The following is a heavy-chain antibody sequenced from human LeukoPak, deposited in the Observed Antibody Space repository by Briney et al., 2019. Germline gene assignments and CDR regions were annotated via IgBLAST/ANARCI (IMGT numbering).Heavy chain of an antibody. V-gene: IGHV3-21*04. CDR1: GFTFSSYS. CDR2: ITSSSSYI. D-gene: IGHD4/OR15-4a*01. J-gene: IGHJ4*02. Sequence: GGSLRLSCAASGFTFSSYSINWVRQAPGKGLEWVSSITSSSSYIYYADSVKGRFTISRDNAKNSLYLQMNSLRAEDTAVYYCARRAGAYSHPYDYWGQGTLVTVSS. CDR3: ARRAGAYSHPYDY.